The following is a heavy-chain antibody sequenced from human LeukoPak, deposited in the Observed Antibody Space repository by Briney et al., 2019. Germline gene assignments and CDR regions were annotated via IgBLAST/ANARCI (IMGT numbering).Heavy chain of an antibody. CDR2: IIPILGIA. D-gene: IGHD7-27*01. V-gene: IGHV1-69*04. J-gene: IGHJ4*02. CDR3: ASRTGDPYYFDY. Sequence: SVKVSCKASGGTLISYAISWVRQAPGQGLEWMGRIIPILGIANYAQKFQGRVTITADKSTSTAYMELSSLRSEDTAVYYCASRTGDPYYFDYWGQGTLVTVSS. CDR1: GGTLISYA.